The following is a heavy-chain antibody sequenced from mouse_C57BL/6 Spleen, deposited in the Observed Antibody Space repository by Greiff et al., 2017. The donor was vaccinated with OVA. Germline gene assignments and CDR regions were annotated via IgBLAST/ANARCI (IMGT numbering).Heavy chain of an antibody. V-gene: IGHV5-16*01. CDR2: INYDGSST. D-gene: IGHD2-4*01. Sequence: EVQVVESEGGLVQPGSSMKLSCTASGFTFSDYYMAWVRQVPEKGLEWVANINYDGSSTYYLDSLKSRFIISRDNAKNILYLQMSSLKSEDTATYYCARAWYDYGLYYAMDYWGQGTSVTVSS. CDR1: GFTFSDYY. CDR3: ARAWYDYGLYYAMDY. J-gene: IGHJ4*01.